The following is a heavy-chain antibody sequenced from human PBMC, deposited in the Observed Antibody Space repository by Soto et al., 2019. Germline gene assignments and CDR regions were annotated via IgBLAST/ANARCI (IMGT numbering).Heavy chain of an antibody. CDR3: ARASGYSYGLSDAFDI. Sequence: PGGSLRLSCAASGFTFSSYSMNWVRQAPGKGLEWVSSISSSSSYIYYADSVKGRFTISRDNAKNSLYLQMNSLRAEDTAVYYCARASGYSYGLSDAFDIWGQGTMVTVSS. J-gene: IGHJ3*02. CDR2: ISSSSSYI. V-gene: IGHV3-21*01. D-gene: IGHD5-18*01. CDR1: GFTFSSYS.